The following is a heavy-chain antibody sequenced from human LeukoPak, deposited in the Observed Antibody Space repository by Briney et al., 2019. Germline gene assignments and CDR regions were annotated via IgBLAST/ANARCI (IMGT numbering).Heavy chain of an antibody. V-gene: IGHV3-23*01. CDR2: ISGSGGST. CDR1: GFTFSSYA. D-gene: IGHD1-14*01. CDR3: ARDSGRSYRGNHIPHPDFDY. Sequence: GGSLRLSCAASGFTFSSYAMSWVRQAPGKGLEWVSAISGSGGSTYYADSVKGRFTISRDNSKNTLSVQMNSLRVEDTAVYYCARDSGRSYRGNHIPHPDFDYWGQGTLVTVSS. J-gene: IGHJ4*02.